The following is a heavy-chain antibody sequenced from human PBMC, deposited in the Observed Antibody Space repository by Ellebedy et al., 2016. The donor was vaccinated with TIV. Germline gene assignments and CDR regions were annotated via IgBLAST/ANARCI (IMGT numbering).Heavy chain of an antibody. CDR1: GFSFADYA. V-gene: IGHV3-20*04. D-gene: IGHD6-19*01. CDR2: ISHNGYST. CDR3: VRDPWLVMDY. Sequence: GESLKISCAASGFSFADYAMSWVCQAPGKGLEWVSGISHNGYSTTYSDSVKGRFTISRDNAKNTLYLQMNSLRAEDTAMYYCVRDPWLVMDYWGQGIMVTVSS. J-gene: IGHJ4*02.